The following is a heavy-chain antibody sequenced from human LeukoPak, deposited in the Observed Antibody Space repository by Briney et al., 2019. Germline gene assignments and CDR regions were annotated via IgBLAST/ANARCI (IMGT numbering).Heavy chain of an antibody. Sequence: ASVKVSCKASGYTFTGYYMHWVRQAPGQGLEWMGWINPNSGGTNYAQKFQGRVTITADKSTSTAYMELSSLRSEDTAVYYCARSPPSGSFVDYWRQGTLVTVSS. CDR3: ARSPPSGSFVDY. J-gene: IGHJ4*02. CDR2: INPNSGGT. D-gene: IGHD1-26*01. CDR1: GYTFTGYY. V-gene: IGHV1-2*02.